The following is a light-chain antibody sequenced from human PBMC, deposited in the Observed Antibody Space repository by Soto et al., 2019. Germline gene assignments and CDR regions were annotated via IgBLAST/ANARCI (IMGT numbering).Light chain of an antibody. CDR3: SSYPSSGTPYV. V-gene: IGLV2-14*01. Sequence: QSALTQPASVSGSPGRSITISCTGTSSDVGGYNYVSWYQQHPGKAPKLMIYDVSNRPSGVSNRFSASKSGNTASLTISGLQAEDEADYYCSSYPSSGTPYVFGTGTKVTVL. CDR1: SSDVGGYNY. CDR2: DVS. J-gene: IGLJ1*01.